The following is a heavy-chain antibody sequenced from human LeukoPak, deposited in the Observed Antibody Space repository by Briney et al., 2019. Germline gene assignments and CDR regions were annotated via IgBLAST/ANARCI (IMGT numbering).Heavy chain of an antibody. CDR2: INPSGGST. D-gene: IGHD2-2*01. CDR3: ARDGPPGVVVPAALDY. CDR1: GYTFTSYY. Sequence: ASVKVSCKASGYTFTSYYMHWVRQAPGQGLEWMGIINPSGGSTSYAQKFQGRVTMTRDTSTSTVYMELSSLRSEDTAVYYCARDGPPGVVVPAALDYWGQGTLVTVSS. J-gene: IGHJ4*02. V-gene: IGHV1-46*01.